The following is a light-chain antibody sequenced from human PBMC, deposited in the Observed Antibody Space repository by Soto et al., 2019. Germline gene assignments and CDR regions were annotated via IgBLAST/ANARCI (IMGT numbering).Light chain of an antibody. V-gene: IGKV3-15*01. CDR3: QQYNNWPRAT. CDR2: RAS. Sequence: IVLTHSPATLSLSPWDRSTLSCSASQSINSNLAWYQQKPGQAPRLFIFRASSRATGLPARFSASGSGTDFNLTISSLQSEDFAVYYCQQYNNWPRATFGGGTKVDIK. J-gene: IGKJ4*01. CDR1: QSINSN.